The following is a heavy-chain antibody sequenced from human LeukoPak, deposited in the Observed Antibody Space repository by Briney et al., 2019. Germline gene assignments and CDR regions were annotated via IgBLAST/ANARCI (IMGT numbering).Heavy chain of an antibody. D-gene: IGHD2-15*01. CDR2: IIPLFDTR. CDR3: AREEIESTGLKRYCSDS. J-gene: IGHJ5*02. V-gene: IGHV1-69*05. CDR1: GGTSSKTV. Sequence: ASVKVSCKASGGTSSKTVLSWVRQAPGQGLEWIGDIIPLFDTRNYAQNFRGRVTITTDKSTSTTYMERRSLRFEDTAVYFCAREEIESTGLKRYCSDSWGQGTLITVSS.